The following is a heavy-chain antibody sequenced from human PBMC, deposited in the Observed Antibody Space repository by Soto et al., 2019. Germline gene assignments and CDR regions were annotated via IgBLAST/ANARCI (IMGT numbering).Heavy chain of an antibody. CDR3: ARDRRDILTGYRYYGMDV. CDR2: IYYSGST. CDR1: GGSISSGGYY. V-gene: IGHV4-31*03. J-gene: IGHJ6*02. D-gene: IGHD3-9*01. Sequence: SETLSLTCTVSGGSISSGGYYWSWIRQHPGKGLEWIGYIYYSGSTYHNPSLKSRVTISVDTSKNQFSLKLSSVTAADTAVYYCARDRRDILTGYRYYGMDVWGQGTTVTVSS.